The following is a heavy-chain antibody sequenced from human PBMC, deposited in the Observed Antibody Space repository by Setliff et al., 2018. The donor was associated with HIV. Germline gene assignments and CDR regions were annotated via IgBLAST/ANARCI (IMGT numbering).Heavy chain of an antibody. CDR1: GFTFSSFA. V-gene: IGHV3-23*01. D-gene: IGHD2-2*01. CDR2: ISGSAGST. J-gene: IGHJ4*02. CDR3: AKEDQRVTSVDY. Sequence: GSLRLSCAASGFTFSSFAMTWVRQAPGKGLEWVSSISGSAGSTYYADSVKGRFTISRDNSKNALYLQMNSLRAEDTAVYYCAKEDQRVTSVDYWGQGTPVTVSS.